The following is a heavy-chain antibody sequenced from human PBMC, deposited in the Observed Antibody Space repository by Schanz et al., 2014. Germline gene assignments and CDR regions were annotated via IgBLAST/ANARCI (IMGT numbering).Heavy chain of an antibody. J-gene: IGHJ3*01. CDR1: GYTTFTDYY. D-gene: IGHD2-8*02. Sequence: QVQLVQSGAEVKKPGASVKLSCKASGYTTFTDYYIHWVRQAPGQGLEWMGWINPNSGDTNYAQKFQGWVTMTRDTSISTAYMEVSRLKSDDTAVYYCATMWGYCTATACQILEVLDVWGQGTMXTVSS. V-gene: IGHV1-2*04. CDR3: ATMWGYCTATACQILEVLDV. CDR2: INPNSGDT.